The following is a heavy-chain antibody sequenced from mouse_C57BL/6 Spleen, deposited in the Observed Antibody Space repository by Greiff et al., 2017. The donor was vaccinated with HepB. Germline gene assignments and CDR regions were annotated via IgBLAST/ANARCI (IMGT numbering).Heavy chain of an antibody. Sequence: EVQLQQSGPELVKPGASVKISCKASGYSFTDYNMNWVKQSNGKSLEWIGVINPNYGTTSYNQKFKGKATLTVDQSSSTAYLQLNSLTSEDSAVYYGARRGAGYVNDYAMDYWGQGTSVTVSS. J-gene: IGHJ4*01. D-gene: IGHD3-2*02. CDR2: INPNYGTT. V-gene: IGHV1-39*01. CDR1: GYSFTDYN. CDR3: ARRGAGYVNDYAMDY.